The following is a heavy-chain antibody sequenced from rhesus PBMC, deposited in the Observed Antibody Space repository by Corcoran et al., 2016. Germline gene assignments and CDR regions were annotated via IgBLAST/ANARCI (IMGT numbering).Heavy chain of an antibody. CDR2: INNDGGTT. D-gene: IGHD3-16*01. J-gene: IGHJ4*01. CDR3: AVTAYYSGSDFDY. CDR1: GFTFSSYG. Sequence: EVQLVETGGGLVQPGGSLKLSCAASGFTFSSYGMSWVRQAPGKGLEWVSAINNDGGTTYYADSVKGRFTISRDNSKNTLSLQMNSLRAEDTAVYYCAVTAYYSGSDFDYWGQGVLVTVSS. V-gene: IGHV3S5*01.